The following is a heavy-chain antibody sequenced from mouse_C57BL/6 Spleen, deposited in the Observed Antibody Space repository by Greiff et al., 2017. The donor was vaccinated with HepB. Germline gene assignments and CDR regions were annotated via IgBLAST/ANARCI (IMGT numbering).Heavy chain of an antibody. CDR2: IDPNSGGT. D-gene: IGHD4-1*01. CDR1: GYTFTSYW. Sequence: VQLQQSGAELVKPGASVKLSCKASGYTFTSYWMHWVKQRPGRGLEWIGRIDPNSGGTKYNEKFKSKATLTVDKPSSTAYLQLSSLTSEDSAVYDCERRSGTGWYFDVWGTGTTVTVSS. J-gene: IGHJ1*03. CDR3: ERRSGTGWYFDV. V-gene: IGHV1-72*01.